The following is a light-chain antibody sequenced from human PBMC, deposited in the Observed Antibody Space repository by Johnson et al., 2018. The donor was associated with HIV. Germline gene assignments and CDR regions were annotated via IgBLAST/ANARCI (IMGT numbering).Light chain of an antibody. CDR2: DNN. CDR3: GTWDRSLCAAFDV. CDR1: SSNIGKNY. J-gene: IGLJ1*01. V-gene: IGLV1-51*01. Sequence: QSVLTQPPSVSAAPGQKVTISCSGSSSNIGKNYVSWYKQHPGTAPKLLIYDNNKRPSGIPDRFSGSTSGTSATMFINEVKTGYEAVYYSGTWDRSLCAAFDVFGPGTKVT.